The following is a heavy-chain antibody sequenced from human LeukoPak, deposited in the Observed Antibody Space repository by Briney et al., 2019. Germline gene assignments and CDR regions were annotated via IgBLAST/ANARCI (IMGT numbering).Heavy chain of an antibody. J-gene: IGHJ4*02. CDR3: ARDRGSGWYGGVDY. V-gene: IGHV4-61*01. D-gene: IGHD6-19*01. Sequence: PSETLSLTCTVSGGSVSSGSYYWSWIRQPPGKGLEWIGYIYYSRSTNYNPSLKSRVTISVDTSKNQFSLKLSSVTAADTAVYYCARDRGSGWYGGVDYWGQGTLVTVSS. CDR2: IYYSRST. CDR1: GGSVSSGSYY.